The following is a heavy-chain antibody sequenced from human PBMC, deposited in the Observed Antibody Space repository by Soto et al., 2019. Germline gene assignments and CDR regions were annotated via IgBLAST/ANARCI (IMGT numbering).Heavy chain of an antibody. J-gene: IGHJ4*02. CDR2: IFSSGST. Sequence: QVQLQESGPGLVKPWETLSLTCTVSGGSISTYYWSWIRQPPGKGLQWIGYIFSSGSTNYNPSLKSRVPLSVDTSNNQFSLNLSSVTAADTAVYYCAMQRRDCDYWGQGSLVTVSS. CDR1: GGSISTYY. CDR3: AMQRRDCDY. D-gene: IGHD6-25*01. V-gene: IGHV4-59*08.